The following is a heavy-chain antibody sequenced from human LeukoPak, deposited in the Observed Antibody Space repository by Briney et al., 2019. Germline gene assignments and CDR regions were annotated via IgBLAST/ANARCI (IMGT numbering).Heavy chain of an antibody. CDR1: GGSISSSSYY. CDR3: ARHVQSSSWSNNAFDI. CDR2: IYYSGST. J-gene: IGHJ3*02. V-gene: IGHV4-39*01. Sequence: LETLSLTCTVSGGSISSSSYYWGWIRQPPGKGLEWIGSIYYSGSTYYNPSLKSRVTISVDTSKNQFSLKLSSVTAADTAVYYCARHVQSSSWSNNAFDIWGQGTMVTASS. D-gene: IGHD6-13*01.